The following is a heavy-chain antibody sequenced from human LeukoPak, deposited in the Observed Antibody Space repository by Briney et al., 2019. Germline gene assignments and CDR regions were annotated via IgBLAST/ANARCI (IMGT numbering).Heavy chain of an antibody. V-gene: IGHV3-23*01. CDR3: AKVVIVPAATSKTYYFDS. D-gene: IGHD2-2*01. J-gene: IGHJ4*02. CDR1: GFTFSSYA. Sequence: GGSLRLSCVASGFTFSSYAMTWVRQAPGRGREWVSFISYSGGTFYGDSVTGRFTVSRDTTQNTLYLQLNSLRVEDTAVYYCAKVVIVPAATSKTYYFDSWGQGALVTVSS. CDR2: ISYSGGT.